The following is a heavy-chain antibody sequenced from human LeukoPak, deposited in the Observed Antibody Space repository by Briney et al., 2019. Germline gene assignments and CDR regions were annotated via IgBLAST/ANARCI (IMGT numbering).Heavy chain of an antibody. CDR2: TRGSGGGT. CDR3: ARNPNGDYIGAFDK. V-gene: IGHV3-23*01. D-gene: IGHD4-17*01. J-gene: IGHJ3*02. CDR1: GFTSTNYA. Sequence: PGGSLRLSCAASGFTSTNYALMWLRQFPRRGLGWDSATRGSGGGTVYADSVKGRFTISRDKTKNTLYLQMNGLRAEDTAVYYCARNPNGDYIGAFDKWGRGTLVTVSS.